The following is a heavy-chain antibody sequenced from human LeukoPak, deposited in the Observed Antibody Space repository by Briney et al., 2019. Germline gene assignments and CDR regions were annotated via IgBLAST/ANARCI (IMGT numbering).Heavy chain of an antibody. V-gene: IGHV4-4*07. Sequence: SETLSLTCTVSGDSVNSFLWSWLRQPAGRRLEWIGRMKIGVTTNYNPSLKSRVTMSVDTSRSQLSLKMTSVTAADTAVYFCVPVEGTILMPVGGQGTLVTVSA. D-gene: IGHD1-1*01. CDR3: VPVEGTILMPV. J-gene: IGHJ4*02. CDR2: MKIGVTT. CDR1: GDSVNSFL.